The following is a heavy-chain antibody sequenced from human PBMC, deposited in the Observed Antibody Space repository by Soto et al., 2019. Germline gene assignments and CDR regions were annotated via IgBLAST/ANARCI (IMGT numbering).Heavy chain of an antibody. J-gene: IGHJ4*02. CDR3: ARTAASGTAYRY. Sequence: GASVKVSCKASGYTFINYAIHWVRQAPGQRLEWLGWINAGSGTTKYSQKFQGRVTITRDTSATTAYMELSSLRSEDTAVYYCARTAASGTAYRYWGQGNLVTVSS. CDR2: INAGSGTT. V-gene: IGHV1-3*01. D-gene: IGHD6-13*01. CDR1: GYTFINYA.